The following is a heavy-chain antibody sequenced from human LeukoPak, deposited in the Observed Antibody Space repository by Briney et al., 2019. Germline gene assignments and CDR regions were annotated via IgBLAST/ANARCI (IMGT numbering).Heavy chain of an antibody. V-gene: IGHV3-23*01. J-gene: IGHJ4*02. CDR1: GFTFTSYA. Sequence: GGSLRLSCAASGFTFTSYAMSWVRQAPGKGLEWVSALTLSGTNRHYADSVKGRFTISRDASKNTLHLEMNTLRVEDTAIYYCAKDTTLRTAYHGFFDYWGQGILVTVSS. CDR2: LTLSGTNR. D-gene: IGHD1-26*01. CDR3: AKDTTLRTAYHGFFDY.